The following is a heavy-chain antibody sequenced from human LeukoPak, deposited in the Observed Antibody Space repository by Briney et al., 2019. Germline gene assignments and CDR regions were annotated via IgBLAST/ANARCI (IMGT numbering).Heavy chain of an antibody. J-gene: IGHJ4*02. CDR2: IIPIFGTA. V-gene: IGHV1-69*05. Sequence: SVKVSCKASGGTFISHAISWVRQAPGQGLEWMGRIIPIFGTANYAQKFQGRVTITTDESTSTAYMELSSLRSEDTAVYYCARSHYGDYTPFDYWGQGTLVTVSS. CDR3: ARSHYGDYTPFDY. D-gene: IGHD4-17*01. CDR1: GGTFISHA.